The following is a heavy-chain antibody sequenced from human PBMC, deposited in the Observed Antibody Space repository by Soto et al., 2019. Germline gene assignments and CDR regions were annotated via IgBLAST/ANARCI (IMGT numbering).Heavy chain of an antibody. CDR2: FDPEDGET. Sequence: GASVKVSCKVSGYTLTELSMHWVRQAPGKGLEWMGGFDPEDGETIYAQKFQGRVTMTEDTSTDTAYMELSSLRSEDTAVYYCATRGGPPAGTSFFWFDPWGQGTLVTVSS. CDR1: GYTLTELS. CDR3: ATRGGPPAGTSFFWFDP. V-gene: IGHV1-24*01. D-gene: IGHD1-1*01. J-gene: IGHJ5*02.